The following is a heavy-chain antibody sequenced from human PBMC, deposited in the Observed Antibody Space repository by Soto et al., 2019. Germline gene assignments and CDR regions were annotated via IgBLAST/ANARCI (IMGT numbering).Heavy chain of an antibody. CDR2: IYPSDSDT. D-gene: IGHD3-3*01. CDR3: ARGGVSTRTFDY. V-gene: IGHV5-51*01. CDR1: GYNLAGYW. J-gene: IGHJ4*02. Sequence: PGESRKISCGLSGYNLAGYWIAGVRQMPGKGLELMGIIYPSDSDTRYRPSFQGQVTISADKSISSAYLQWSSLRASDTAMYYCARGGVSTRTFDYWGQGTPVTVSS.